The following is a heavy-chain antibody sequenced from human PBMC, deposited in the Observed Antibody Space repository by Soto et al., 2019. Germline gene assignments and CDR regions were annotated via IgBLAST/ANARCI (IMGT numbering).Heavy chain of an antibody. Sequence: GGSLRLSCAASGFIFSDAWMNWVRQAPGQGLEWVARFKSRGAGGTKDYAAPVKGRFTISRDDSENTLFLQMDSLKIEDTAMYFCTADLPGVTTNSGFDYWGQGILVTVSS. J-gene: IGHJ4*02. V-gene: IGHV3-15*07. CDR1: GFIFSDAW. CDR3: TADLPGVTTNSGFDY. CDR2: FKSRGAGGTK. D-gene: IGHD2-8*01.